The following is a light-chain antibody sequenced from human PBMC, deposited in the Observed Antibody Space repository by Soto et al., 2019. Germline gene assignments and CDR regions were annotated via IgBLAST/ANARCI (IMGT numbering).Light chain of an antibody. V-gene: IGKV3-15*01. Sequence: DIVMTQSADSLAVSLGERATLSCRASQSVSNNYLAWYQQKPGQAPRLLIYGASTRATGIPARFSGSGSGTEFTLTISSLQSEDFAVYYCQQYNNWPPVTFGPGTKVDI. CDR2: GAS. J-gene: IGKJ3*01. CDR3: QQYNNWPPVT. CDR1: QSVSNN.